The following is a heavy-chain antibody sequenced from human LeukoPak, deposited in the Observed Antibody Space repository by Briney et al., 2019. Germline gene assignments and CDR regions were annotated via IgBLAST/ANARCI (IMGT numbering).Heavy chain of an antibody. Sequence: GRSLRLSCAASGFTFSSYGMHWVRQAPGKGLEWVALIWYGGSNKYYADSVKGRFTISRDNFNNTLYLQMNSLRVEDTAVYYCAKDPYMSSTALDYWGQGTLVTVSS. CDR1: GFTFSSYG. V-gene: IGHV3-33*06. J-gene: IGHJ4*02. CDR3: AKDPYMSSTALDY. CDR2: IWYGGSNK. D-gene: IGHD6-6*01.